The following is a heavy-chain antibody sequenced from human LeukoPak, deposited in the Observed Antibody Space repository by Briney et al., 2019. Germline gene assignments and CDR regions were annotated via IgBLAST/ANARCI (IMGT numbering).Heavy chain of an antibody. V-gene: IGHV5-51*01. D-gene: IGHD5-18*01. CDR2: IYPGDSDT. CDR1: GYNFGNYW. CDR3: ARRHKRGAYSYGVDY. Sequence: GDSLKISCKGSGYNFGNYWIAWVRQMPGKGLEWMGIIYPGDSDTRYSPSFQGQVTISADKSISTAYLQWNSLKASDTAMYYCARRHKRGAYSYGVDYWGQGTLVTVSS. J-gene: IGHJ4*02.